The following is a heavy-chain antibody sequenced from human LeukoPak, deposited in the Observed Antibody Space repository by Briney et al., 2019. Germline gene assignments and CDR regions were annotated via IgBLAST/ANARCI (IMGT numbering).Heavy chain of an antibody. V-gene: IGHV3-13*01. CDR2: LGTAGDT. CDR3: ARQSTPHGNFDY. Sequence: GGSLRLSCAASGFILSNYAMHWVRQPAGKGLEWVSALGTAGDTFYPGSVKGRFTISRDNAKKSLFLQMSSLRAGGTAIYYCARQSTPHGNFDYWGQGTLVTVSS. D-gene: IGHD5-24*01. CDR1: GFILSNYA. J-gene: IGHJ4*02.